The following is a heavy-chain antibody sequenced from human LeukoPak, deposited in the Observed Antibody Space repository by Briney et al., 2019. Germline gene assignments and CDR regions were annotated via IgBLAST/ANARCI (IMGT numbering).Heavy chain of an antibody. CDR2: IYTSGST. V-gene: IGHV4-4*09. CDR3: ARTPGIAVAAYFDY. CDR1: GGPISSYY. D-gene: IGHD6-19*01. J-gene: IGHJ4*02. Sequence: SEPLSLTCTVSGGPISSYYWSWIRQPPGKGLEWIGYIYTSGSTNYNPSLKSRVTISVDTSENQFSLKLSSVTAADTAVYYCARTPGIAVAAYFDYWGQGTLVTVSS.